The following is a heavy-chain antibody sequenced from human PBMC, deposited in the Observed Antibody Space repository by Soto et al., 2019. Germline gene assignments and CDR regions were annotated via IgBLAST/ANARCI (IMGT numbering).Heavy chain of an antibody. CDR3: ARECNGPQLGTEVIWFDP. J-gene: IGHJ5*02. CDR2: ISAYNGNT. Sequence: VASVKVSCKASGYTFTSYGISWVRQAPGQGLEWMGWISAYNGNTNYAQKLQGRVTMTTDTSTSTAYMELRSLRSDDTAVYYCARECNGPQLGTEVIWFDPWGQGTLVTVSS. CDR1: GYTFTSYG. V-gene: IGHV1-18*01. D-gene: IGHD6-13*01.